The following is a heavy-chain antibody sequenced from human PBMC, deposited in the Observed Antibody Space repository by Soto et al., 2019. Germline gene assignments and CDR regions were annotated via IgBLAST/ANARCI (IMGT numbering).Heavy chain of an antibody. CDR3: ARRAGGAVVWYYDL. Sequence: EEQLLESGGGVVQRGGSLRLSCAASGFIFSNYAMTWVRQAPGKGLEWVSRISGRGGSTYYADSVKGRLTMSRDNSKNTLNLQMNSLSAEDTAIYYCARRAGGAVVWYYDLWGRGTLVT. D-gene: IGHD2-21*01. CDR1: GFIFSNYA. V-gene: IGHV3-23*01. CDR2: ISGRGGST. J-gene: IGHJ2*01.